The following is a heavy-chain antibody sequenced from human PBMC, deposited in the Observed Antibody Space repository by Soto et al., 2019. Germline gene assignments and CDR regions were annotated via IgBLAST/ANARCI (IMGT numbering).Heavy chain of an antibody. J-gene: IGHJ3*02. CDR3: SRESGGYGDACAI. V-gene: IGHV3-30-3*01. Sequence: GGSLRLYCAASGFTFSSYAMHWVRQAPGKGLEWVAVISYDGSNKYYADSVKGRFTISRDNSKNTLYLQMNSLRAEDTAVYYYSRESGGYGDACAIWVQGTMVIV. D-gene: IGHD1-26*01. CDR2: ISYDGSNK. CDR1: GFTFSSYA.